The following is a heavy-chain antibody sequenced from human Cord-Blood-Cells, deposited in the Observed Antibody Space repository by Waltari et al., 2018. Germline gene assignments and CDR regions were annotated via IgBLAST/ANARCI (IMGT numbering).Heavy chain of an antibody. Sequence: QVQQVQCGVDVQKPGPAVKVPCKVSVITLTALTMSWLPPPPGKGLEWMVGFDPEDGETINAQKVQGRVTMTEDTATDTAYMELSSLRSEDTAVYYCATDSGSYYYYYGMDVWGQGTTVTVSS. CDR2: FDPEDGET. V-gene: IGHV1-24*01. CDR3: ATDSGSYYYYYGMDV. CDR1: VITLTALT. J-gene: IGHJ6*02. D-gene: IGHD1-26*01.